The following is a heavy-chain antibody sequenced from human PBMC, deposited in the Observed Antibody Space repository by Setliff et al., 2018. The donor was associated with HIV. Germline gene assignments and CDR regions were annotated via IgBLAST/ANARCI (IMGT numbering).Heavy chain of an antibody. D-gene: IGHD5-12*01. Sequence: ASVKVSCKASGYTFTSSYMHWVRQAPGQGLEWMGIINSSGGSTSYAQKFQGRVTMTRDTSTSTDYMELSSLRSEDTAVYYCARGPLYGYDRGYFDYWGQGTLVTVSS. J-gene: IGHJ4*02. CDR3: ARGPLYGYDRGYFDY. V-gene: IGHV1-46*01. CDR2: INSSGGST. CDR1: GYTFTSSY.